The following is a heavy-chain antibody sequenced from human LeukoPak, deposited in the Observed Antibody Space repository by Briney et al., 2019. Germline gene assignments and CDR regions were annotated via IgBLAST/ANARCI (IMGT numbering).Heavy chain of an antibody. CDR2: ICGSGGCT. D-gene: IGHD6-19*01. Sequence: GGSLRLSCAASGFTFNTYAIYWVRQAPGKGLEWVPGICGSGGCTYYADSVKGRFTISRDNSKNTVYLQMNSLTADDTAIYYCARTTVGYSSGRYPGWPADCWGQGTLVTVSS. CDR3: ARTTVGYSSGRYPGWPADC. J-gene: IGHJ4*02. V-gene: IGHV3-23*01. CDR1: GFTFNTYA.